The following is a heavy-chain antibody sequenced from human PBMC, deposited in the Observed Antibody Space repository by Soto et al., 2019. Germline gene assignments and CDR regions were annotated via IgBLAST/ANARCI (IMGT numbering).Heavy chain of an antibody. J-gene: IGHJ6*03. CDR2: IYYSGST. V-gene: IGHV4-39*01. Sequence: PSETLSLTCTVPGGSISSSSYYWGWTRQPPGKGLEWIGSIYYSGSTYYNPSLKSRVTISVDTSKNQFSLKLSSVTAADTAVYYCARLRTNKYYYYYMDVWGKGTTVTVSS. D-gene: IGHD2-8*01. CDR1: GGSISSSSYY. CDR3: ARLRTNKYYYYYMDV.